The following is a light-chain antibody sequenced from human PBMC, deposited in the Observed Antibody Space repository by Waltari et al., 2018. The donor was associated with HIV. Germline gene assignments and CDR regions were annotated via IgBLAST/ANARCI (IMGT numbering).Light chain of an antibody. V-gene: IGKV3-11*01. CDR3: QLYAYEGYT. CDR2: DAS. J-gene: IGKJ2*01. CDR1: QSISSY. Sequence: EIVLTQSPATLSLSPGDRASLSCRASQSISSYLAWYQLKSGQAPRLLIYDASSRATGVPDRFSGSGSETDFALTISRLEPEDSAVYYCQLYAYEGYTFGQGTKLEI.